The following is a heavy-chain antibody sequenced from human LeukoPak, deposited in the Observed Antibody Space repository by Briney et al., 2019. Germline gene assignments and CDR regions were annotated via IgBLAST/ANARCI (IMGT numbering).Heavy chain of an antibody. J-gene: IGHJ4*02. D-gene: IGHD4/OR15-4a*01. CDR1: GGSISSYY. CDR2: IYYSGST. V-gene: IGHV4-59*01. Sequence: SETLSLTCAVYGGSISSYYWGWIRQPPGKGLEWIGYIYYSGSTNYNPSLKSRVTISVDTSKNQFSLKLSSVTAADTAVYYCARGEDYYYFDYWGQGTLVTVSS. CDR3: ARGEDYYYFDY.